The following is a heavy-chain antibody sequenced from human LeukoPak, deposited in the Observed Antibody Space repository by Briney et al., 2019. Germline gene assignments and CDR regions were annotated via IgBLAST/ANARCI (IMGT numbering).Heavy chain of an antibody. CDR3: ARALRVSGAFDI. V-gene: IGHV3-21*01. CDR2: ISSSSSYI. J-gene: IGHJ3*02. CDR1: GFTFSSYS. Sequence: PGGSLRLSCAASGFTFSSYSMNWVRQAPGKGLEWVSSISSSSSYIYYADSVKGRFTISRDNAKNSLYLQMNSLRAEDTAVYYRARALRVSGAFDIWGQGTMVTVSS.